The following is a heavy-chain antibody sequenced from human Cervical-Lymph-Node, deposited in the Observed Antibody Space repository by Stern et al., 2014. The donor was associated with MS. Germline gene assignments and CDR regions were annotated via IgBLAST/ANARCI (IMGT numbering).Heavy chain of an antibody. J-gene: IGHJ4*02. Sequence: VQLVQSGAEVKQPGTSVKVSCKASTYTFIAYHLHWVRQAPGQGLEWMGWIDCNSGATKYAQKFQGRVTMTRDTSISTAYMELSSLTSDDTAVYYCARDAPGPVDQTACYDYGGQGTLVTVSS. V-gene: IGHV1-2*02. D-gene: IGHD2-21*01. CDR1: TYTFIAYH. CDR2: IDCNSGAT. CDR3: ARDAPGPVDQTACYDY.